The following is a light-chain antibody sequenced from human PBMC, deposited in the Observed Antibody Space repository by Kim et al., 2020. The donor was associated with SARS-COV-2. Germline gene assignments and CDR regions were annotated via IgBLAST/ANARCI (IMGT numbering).Light chain of an antibody. Sequence: SYELTQPPSVSVSPGQTASITCSGDKLGDKYACWYQQKPGQSPVLVIYHDSKRPSGIPERFSGSNSGNTATLTISGTQARDEADYYCQAWDSSTEVFGGG. CDR1: KLGDKY. CDR2: HDS. V-gene: IGLV3-1*01. CDR3: QAWDSSTEV. J-gene: IGLJ2*01.